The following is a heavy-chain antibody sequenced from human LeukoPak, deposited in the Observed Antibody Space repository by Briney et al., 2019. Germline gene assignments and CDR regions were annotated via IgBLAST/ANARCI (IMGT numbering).Heavy chain of an antibody. J-gene: IGHJ3*02. CDR3: ARVGFRTAFDI. V-gene: IGHV4-59*01. CDR1: GGSISTYY. CDR2: IRYSGST. Sequence: SETLSLTCTVSGGSISTYYWSWIRQPPGKGLDWIGYIRYSGSTNYNPSLKSRVTISVDTSKNQFFLKLSSVTAADTAVYYCARVGFRTAFDIWGQGTMGTVSS. D-gene: IGHD3-10*01.